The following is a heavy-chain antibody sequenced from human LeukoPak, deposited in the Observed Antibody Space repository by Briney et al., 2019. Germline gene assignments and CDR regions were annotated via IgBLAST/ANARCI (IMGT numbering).Heavy chain of an antibody. V-gene: IGHV3-23*01. CDR3: AKYRSRFYFDALDI. CDR2: VSDDGGRT. CDR1: GFTFVNYA. Sequence: QPGGSLKLSCAASGFTFVNYALSWVCQPPGKGLEWVSGVSDDGGRTYSADSVKGRFTISRDNSKNTLFLHMNNLRADDTAMYYCAKYRSRFYFDALDIWGQGTMVTVSS. J-gene: IGHJ3*02. D-gene: IGHD3-22*01.